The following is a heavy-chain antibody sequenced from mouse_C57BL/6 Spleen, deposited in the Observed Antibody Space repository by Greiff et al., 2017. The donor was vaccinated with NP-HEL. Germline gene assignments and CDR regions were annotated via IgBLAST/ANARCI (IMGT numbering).Heavy chain of an antibody. V-gene: IGHV1-82*01. CDR1: GYAFSSSW. J-gene: IGHJ2*01. D-gene: IGHD4-1*01. Sequence: VMLVESGPELVKPGASVKISCKASGYAFSSSWMNWVKQRPGKGLEWIGRIYPGDGDTNYNGKFKGKATLTADKSSSTAYMQLSSLTSEDSAVYFCARSANWDDYFDYWGQGTTLTVSS. CDR3: ARSANWDDYFDY. CDR2: IYPGDGDT.